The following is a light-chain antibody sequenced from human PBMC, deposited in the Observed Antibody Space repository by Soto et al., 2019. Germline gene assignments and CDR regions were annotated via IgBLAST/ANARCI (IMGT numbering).Light chain of an antibody. J-gene: IGKJ1*01. CDR1: QSVSNNY. CDR3: QQYGSSGT. Sequence: VLTQSAGTLSLSPGERANLVCRASQSVSNNYLAWYQQKPGQAPRLLIYGASNRATGIPDRFSGSGSGTDFTLTISRLEPEDFAVYYCQQYGSSGTFGQGTKVDI. CDR2: GAS. V-gene: IGKV3-20*01.